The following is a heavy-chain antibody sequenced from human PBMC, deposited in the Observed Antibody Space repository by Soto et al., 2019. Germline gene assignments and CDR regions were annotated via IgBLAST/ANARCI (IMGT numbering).Heavy chain of an antibody. CDR1: GFTFSSYA. CDR2: ISGSGGST. V-gene: IGHV3-23*01. J-gene: IGHJ2*01. Sequence: GGSLRLSCAASGFTFSSYAMSWVRQAPGKGLEWVSAISGSGGSTYYADSVKGRFTISRDNSKNTLYLQMNSLRAEDTAVYYCAKAYYGSGGSFLYWYFDLWGRGTLVTVSS. D-gene: IGHD2-15*01. CDR3: AKAYYGSGGSFLYWYFDL.